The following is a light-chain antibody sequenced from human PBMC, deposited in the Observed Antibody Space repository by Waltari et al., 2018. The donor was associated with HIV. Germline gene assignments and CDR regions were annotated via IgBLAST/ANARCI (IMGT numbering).Light chain of an antibody. CDR1: SSNIGNNY. Sequence: QSVLTQPPSVSAAPGQKVTISCPGSSSNIGNNYVSWFQQLPGTAPQPLIYDNPKRPSGIPDRVSASRSGTSATLAVTGLQIGDEADYYCGTWDTSLTAGVFGGGTKLTVL. J-gene: IGLJ3*02. CDR3: GTWDTSLTAGV. V-gene: IGLV1-51*01. CDR2: DNP.